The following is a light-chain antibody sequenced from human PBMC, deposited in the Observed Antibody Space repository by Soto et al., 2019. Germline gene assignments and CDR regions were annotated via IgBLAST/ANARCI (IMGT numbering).Light chain of an antibody. CDR3: QSYDTSLSGVV. V-gene: IGLV1-40*01. Sequence: QSVLTQPPSVSGAPGQRVTISCTGSSSNIGAGYDVHWYQQVPGTAPKLLIFGNSNRPSGVPDRFFGSQSGTSAYLAITGLQAEDEADYNCQSYDTSLSGVVFGGGTKLTVL. J-gene: IGLJ2*01. CDR1: SSNIGAGYD. CDR2: GNS.